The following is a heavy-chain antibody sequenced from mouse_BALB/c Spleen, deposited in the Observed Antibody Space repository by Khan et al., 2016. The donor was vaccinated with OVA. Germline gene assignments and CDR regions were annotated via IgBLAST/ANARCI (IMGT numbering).Heavy chain of an antibody. CDR2: ISIYYDNT. V-gene: IGHV1S137*01. J-gene: IGHJ2*01. Sequence: QVQLQQSGPELVRPGESVKISCKGSGYTFTDYAMHWVKQSHAKSLEWIGVISIYYDNTNYNQKFKGKATMTVDKSSSTAYMELARLTSEDSAIFYLSRRGQWLRRGGGNSDYWGQGTTLTGSS. D-gene: IGHD2-2*01. CDR1: GYTFTDYA. CDR3: SRRGQWLRRGGGNSDY.